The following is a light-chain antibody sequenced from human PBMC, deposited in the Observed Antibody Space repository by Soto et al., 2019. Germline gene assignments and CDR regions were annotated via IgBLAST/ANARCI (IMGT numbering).Light chain of an antibody. Sequence: QSVLMQTPSVSGAPGQRVTISCTGRSSNIGAGYNVHWYQHLPGTAPKLLIYGTTNRPSGVPDRFSGSKSGISASLAITGLRAEDEADYYCHSYDSSLSASVFGAGTKVTVL. CDR1: SSNIGAGYN. CDR3: HSYDSSLSASV. CDR2: GTT. V-gene: IGLV1-40*01. J-gene: IGLJ1*01.